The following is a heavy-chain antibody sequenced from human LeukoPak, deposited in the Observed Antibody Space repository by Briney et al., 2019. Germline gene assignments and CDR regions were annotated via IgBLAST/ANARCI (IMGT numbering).Heavy chain of an antibody. CDR1: GGSISTSSYY. CDR3: ARRDRYCSSTSCYGHRFDP. Sequence: PSETLSLTCTVSGGSISTSSYYWGWIRQPPGKGLEWIGSIFYSGNTYYNPSLKSRVIISVDTSKNQFSLKLSSVTAADTAVYYCARRDRYCSSTSCYGHRFDPWGQGTLVTVSS. CDR2: IFYSGNT. J-gene: IGHJ5*02. V-gene: IGHV4-39*01. D-gene: IGHD2-2*01.